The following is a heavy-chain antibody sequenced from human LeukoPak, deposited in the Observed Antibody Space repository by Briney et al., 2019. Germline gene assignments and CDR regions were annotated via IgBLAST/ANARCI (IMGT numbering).Heavy chain of an antibody. CDR2: ISGGGVTT. CDR1: GFTSIAYA. V-gene: IGHV3-23*01. D-gene: IGHD3-16*01. Sequence: GGSLRLSCVGSGFTSIAYALTWARQAPGKGLEWVSGISGGGVTTYYADSVKGRFTISRDNSKNTLYLQMNSLGADDTAIYYCARNQQLGGHSYYYYGMDVWGQGTTVTVSS. CDR3: ARNQQLGGHSYYYYGMDV. J-gene: IGHJ6*02.